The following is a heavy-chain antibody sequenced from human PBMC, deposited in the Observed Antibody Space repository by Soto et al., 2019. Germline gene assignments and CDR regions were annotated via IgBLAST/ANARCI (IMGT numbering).Heavy chain of an antibody. Sequence: GGSLRLSCAASGFTFSSYAMSWVRQAPGKGLEWVSAISGSGGSTYYADSVKGRFTISRDNSKNTLYLQMNSLRAEDTAVYYCAKVGYCSSTSCYPALGPGSDDFWSGYSGFDYWGQGTLVTVSS. CDR1: GFTFSSYA. V-gene: IGHV3-23*01. CDR3: AKVGYCSSTSCYPALGPGSDDFWSGYSGFDY. CDR2: ISGSGGST. J-gene: IGHJ4*02. D-gene: IGHD2-2*01.